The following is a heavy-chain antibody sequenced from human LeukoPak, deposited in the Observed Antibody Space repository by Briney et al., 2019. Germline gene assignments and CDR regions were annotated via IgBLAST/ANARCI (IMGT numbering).Heavy chain of an antibody. CDR3: AKALYYDILTGPEDY. CDR1: GFTFSTYA. V-gene: IGHV3-23*01. D-gene: IGHD3-9*01. J-gene: IGHJ4*02. Sequence: PGGSLRLSCEASGFTFSTYAMSWVRQAPGKGLEWVSAISGSGGSAYYADSVKGRFTISRDNSKNTLYLQMNSLRAEDTAVYYCAKALYYDILTGPEDYWGQGTLVTVSS. CDR2: ISGSGGSA.